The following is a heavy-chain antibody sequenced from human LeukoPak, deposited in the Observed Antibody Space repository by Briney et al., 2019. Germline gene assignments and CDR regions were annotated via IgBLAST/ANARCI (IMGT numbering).Heavy chain of an antibody. D-gene: IGHD3-22*01. J-gene: IGHJ6*02. CDR2: INHSGST. CDR1: GGSFSGYY. CDR3: ARGWGVVVIYPYYYYYGMDV. Sequence: SETLSLTCAVYGGSFSGYYWSWIRQPPGKGLEWIGEINHSGSTNYNPSLKSRVTISVDTSKNQFSLKLSSVTAADTAVYYCARGWGVVVIYPYYYYYGMDVGGQGPTVTVSS. V-gene: IGHV4-34*01.